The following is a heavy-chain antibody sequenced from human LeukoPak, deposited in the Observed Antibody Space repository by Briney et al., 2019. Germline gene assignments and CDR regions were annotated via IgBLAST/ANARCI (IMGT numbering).Heavy chain of an antibody. V-gene: IGHV4-59*01. CDR3: ARDQYYDAFDI. J-gene: IGHJ3*02. CDR1: GGSISSSYY. Sequence: SETLSLTCTVSGGSISSSYYWSWIRQPPGKGLEWIGFIYYTGNTNYNSSLKSRVTISVDTSKNQFSLKLSSVTAAVTAMYYCARDQYYDAFDIWGQGTMVIVSS. D-gene: IGHD1-26*01. CDR2: IYYTGNT.